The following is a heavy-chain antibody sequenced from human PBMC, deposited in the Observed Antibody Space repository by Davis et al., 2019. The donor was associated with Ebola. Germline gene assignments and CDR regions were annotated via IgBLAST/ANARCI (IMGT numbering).Heavy chain of an antibody. CDR3: ARENNNRGYSVYWFDP. Sequence: GSLRLSCAVYGGSFSGYYWSWIRQPPGKGLEWIGEINHSGSTNYKPSLKSRVTISLDTSKNQFSLQLSSVTAADTAVYYCARENNNRGYSVYWFDPWGQGTLVTVSS. D-gene: IGHD5/OR15-5a*01. CDR1: GGSFSGYY. CDR2: INHSGST. V-gene: IGHV4-34*01. J-gene: IGHJ5*02.